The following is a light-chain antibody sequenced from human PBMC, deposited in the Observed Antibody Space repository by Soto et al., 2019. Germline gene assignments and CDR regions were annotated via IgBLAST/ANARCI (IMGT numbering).Light chain of an antibody. J-gene: IGLJ1*01. CDR2: DVN. CDR3: SSYTSSSAFFV. CDR1: SSGVGGYNY. Sequence: QSVLTQPASVSGSPGQSITISCTGTSSGVGGYNYVSWYQQHPGKAPKFMIYDVNNRPSGVSNRFSGSKSGNTASLTISGLQAEDEADYYCSSYTSSSAFFVFGTGTKVTVL. V-gene: IGLV2-14*03.